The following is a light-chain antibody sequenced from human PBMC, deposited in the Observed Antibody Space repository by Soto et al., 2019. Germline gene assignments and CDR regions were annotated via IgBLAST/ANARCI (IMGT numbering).Light chain of an antibody. CDR3: CSYAGSDTWV. J-gene: IGLJ3*02. Sequence: QSALTQPASVSGSPGQSITISCTTTSSDVGSYKLVSWYQQHPGKAPKLMIYEGSKRPSGVSNRFSGSKSGNTASLTISGLQAEDEADYYCCSYAGSDTWVFGGETKLTVL. V-gene: IGLV2-23*01. CDR1: SSDVGSYKL. CDR2: EGS.